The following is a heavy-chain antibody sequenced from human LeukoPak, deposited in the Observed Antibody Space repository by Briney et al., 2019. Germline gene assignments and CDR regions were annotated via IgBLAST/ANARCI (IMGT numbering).Heavy chain of an antibody. CDR2: FDPEDGET. D-gene: IGHD6-13*01. V-gene: IGHV1-24*01. CDR3: ATVNTNPIAAAGSNWFDP. Sequence: ASVKVSCKVSGYTLTELSMHWVRQAPGKGLEWMGGFDPEDGETIYAQKFQGRVTMTEDTSTDTAYMELSSLRSEDTAVYYCATVNTNPIAAAGSNWFDPWGQGTLVTVSS. CDR1: GYTLTELS. J-gene: IGHJ5*02.